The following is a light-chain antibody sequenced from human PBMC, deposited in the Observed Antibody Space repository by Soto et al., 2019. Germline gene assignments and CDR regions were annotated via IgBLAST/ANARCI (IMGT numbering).Light chain of an antibody. CDR3: QKYNSAPFT. CDR2: AAS. CDR1: QGISNY. Sequence: DIQMTQSPSALSASVGDRVTITCRASQGISNYLAWYQQKPGKVPKLLIYAASTLQSGVPSRFSGSGSGTDFTLTICILQPEDVATYYYQKYNSAPFTFGPGTNVYIQ. J-gene: IGKJ3*01. V-gene: IGKV1-27*01.